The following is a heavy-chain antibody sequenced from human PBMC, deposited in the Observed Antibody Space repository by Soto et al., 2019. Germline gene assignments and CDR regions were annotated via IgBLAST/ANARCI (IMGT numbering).Heavy chain of an antibody. CDR2: ISGSGVII. J-gene: IGHJ4*02. CDR1: GFTFGGFY. CDR3: GRDTYYDGSGYHSGGVDF. V-gene: IGHV3-11*01. Sequence: QVQLVESGGGSGKPGGSLRLSCAASGFTFGGFYMGWIRQAPGRGLEWGSFISGSGVIIYLADSVKGRFAISRDNTKNSLYLQMNSLRAEDTAVYYGGRDTYYDGSGYHSGGVDFWGQGTLVTVSS. D-gene: IGHD3-22*01.